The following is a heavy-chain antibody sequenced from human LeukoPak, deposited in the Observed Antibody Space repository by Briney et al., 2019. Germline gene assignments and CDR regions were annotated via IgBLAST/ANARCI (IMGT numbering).Heavy chain of an antibody. V-gene: IGHV1-69*13. CDR3: ARDLRHTYSNQGSFDY. CDR2: IIPIFGTA. J-gene: IGHJ4*02. CDR1: GGTFSSYA. Sequence: GASVKVSCKASGGTFSSYAISWVRQAPGQGLEWMGGIIPIFGTANYAQKFQGRVTITADESTSTAYMELSSLRSEDTAVYYCARDLRHTYSNQGSFDYWGQGTLVTVSS. D-gene: IGHD4-11*01.